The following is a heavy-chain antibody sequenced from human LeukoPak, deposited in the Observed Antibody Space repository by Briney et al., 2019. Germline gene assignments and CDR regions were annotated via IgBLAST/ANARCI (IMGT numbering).Heavy chain of an antibody. CDR3: AKEGSGYYRYYFDY. CDR2: ISNDGRNK. J-gene: IGHJ4*02. D-gene: IGHD3-22*01. V-gene: IGHV3-30*18. Sequence: GGSLRPSCAASGFIFSNYGMHWVRQAPGKGLEWVAVISNDGRNKYYVDSVKGRFTISRDNFKNTLYLQMNSLRAEDMAVYYCAKEGSGYYRYYFDYWGQGTLVTVSS. CDR1: GFIFSNYG.